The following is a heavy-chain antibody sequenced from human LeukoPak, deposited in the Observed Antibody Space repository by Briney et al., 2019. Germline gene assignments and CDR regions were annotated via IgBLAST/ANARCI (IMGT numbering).Heavy chain of an antibody. Sequence: TGGSLRLSCAASGFTFTTYWMHWVRQAPGKGLVWVSRINTDGSTTTYADSVKGRFTISRDNAKNTLYLQMNSLRAEDTAVYYCARGGDYASGSPGDYCGHGTLVTVSS. V-gene: IGHV3-74*01. CDR1: GFTFTTYW. CDR2: INTDGSTT. CDR3: ARGGDYASGSPGDY. D-gene: IGHD3-10*01. J-gene: IGHJ4*01.